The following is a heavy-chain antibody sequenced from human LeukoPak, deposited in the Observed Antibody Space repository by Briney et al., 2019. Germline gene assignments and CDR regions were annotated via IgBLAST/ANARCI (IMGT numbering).Heavy chain of an antibody. D-gene: IGHD6-19*01. CDR2: INHSGST. J-gene: IGHJ4*02. CDR3: ARPSAVAGLYYFDY. V-gene: IGHV4-34*01. CDR1: GGSFSGYY. Sequence: SETLSLTCAVYGGSFSGYYWSWIRQPPGKGLEWIGEINHSGSTNYNPSLKSRVTISVDTSKNQFSLKLSSVTAADTAVYYCARPSAVAGLYYFDYWSQGTLVTVSS.